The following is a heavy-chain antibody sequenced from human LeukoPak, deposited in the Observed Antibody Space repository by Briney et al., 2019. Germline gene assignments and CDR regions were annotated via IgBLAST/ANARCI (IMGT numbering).Heavy chain of an antibody. CDR1: GGSISSRSYY. D-gene: IGHD2-2*02. Sequence: SETLSLTCTVSGGSISSRSYYWGWIRQPPGKGLEWIGSIYYSGSTYYNPSLKSRVTISVDTSKNQFSLKLSSVTAADTAVYYCARHNPGIVVVPAAIYYWGQGTLVTVSS. CDR3: ARHNPGIVVVPAAIYY. V-gene: IGHV4-39*01. J-gene: IGHJ4*02. CDR2: IYYSGST.